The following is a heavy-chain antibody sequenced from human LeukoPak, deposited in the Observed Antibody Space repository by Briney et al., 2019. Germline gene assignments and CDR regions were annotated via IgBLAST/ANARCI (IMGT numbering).Heavy chain of an antibody. CDR2: ISSRGTTI. Sequence: GGTLRLPCAASGFIFSDYYMSWIRQAPGKGLGWVSYISSRGTTIYQTDSVKGRFTISRDNAKNSLYLQMNSLRAEDTAVYYCARDSKWELPDAFDIWGQGTMVTVSS. CDR1: GFIFSDYY. J-gene: IGHJ3*02. D-gene: IGHD1-26*01. V-gene: IGHV3-11*04. CDR3: ARDSKWELPDAFDI.